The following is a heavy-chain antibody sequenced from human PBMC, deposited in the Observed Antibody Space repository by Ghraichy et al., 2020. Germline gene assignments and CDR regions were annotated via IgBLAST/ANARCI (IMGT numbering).Heavy chain of an antibody. CDR2: IYYSGST. J-gene: IGHJ4*02. CDR3: AGLQHGGATDDY. V-gene: IGHV4-39*01. CDR1: GGSISSSSYS. Sequence: SETLSLTCTVSGGSISSSSYSWGWILQPPGKGLEWIGSIYYSGSTYYTLSLKSRVTISVDTSKNQFSLKLSSVTAADTAVYYCAGLQHGGATDDYGGQGTLVTVSS. D-gene: IGHD3-16*01.